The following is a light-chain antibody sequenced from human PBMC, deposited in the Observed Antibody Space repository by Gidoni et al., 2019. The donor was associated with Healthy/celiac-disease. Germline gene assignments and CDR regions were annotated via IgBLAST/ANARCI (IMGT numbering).Light chain of an antibody. Sequence: EIVLTQSPGTLSLSPGERATLSCRASQSVSSSYLARYQQTPGQAPRRLIYGASSRATGIPDRFSGSGSGTDFTLTIIRLGPEDFAVYYCHQYGSSRHTFGQGTRLEIK. CDR1: QSVSSSY. J-gene: IGKJ5*01. CDR2: GAS. CDR3: HQYGSSRHT. V-gene: IGKV3-20*01.